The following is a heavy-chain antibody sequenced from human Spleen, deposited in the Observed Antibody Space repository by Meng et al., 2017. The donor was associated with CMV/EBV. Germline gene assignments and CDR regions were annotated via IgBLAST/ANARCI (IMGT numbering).Heavy chain of an antibody. CDR1: GFTFSSYW. CDR2: INSDGSTT. Sequence: GESLKISCAASGFTFSSYWMHWVRQAPGKGLVWVSRINSDGSTTSYADSVKGRFTISRDNAKNTPYLQMNSLRAEDTAVYYCARGNYYGMDVWGQGTTVTVSS. CDR3: ARGNYYGMDV. J-gene: IGHJ6*02. V-gene: IGHV3-74*01.